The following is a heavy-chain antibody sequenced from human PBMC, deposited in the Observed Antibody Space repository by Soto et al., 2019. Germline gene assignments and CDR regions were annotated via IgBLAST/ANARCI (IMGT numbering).Heavy chain of an antibody. V-gene: IGHV4-34*01. CDR1: GGVISDYY. J-gene: IGHJ5*02. Sequence: PSDTLSHTCAVYGGVISDYYWSGIRQPPGKGLERIGEINHSRSTNDNPSLKRRITISEDTSTKQISQKLRNKTAADTAVYYCARERGVLLWFGELYWFDPWGQG. CDR2: INHSRST. D-gene: IGHD3-10*01. CDR3: ARERGVLLWFGELYWFDP.